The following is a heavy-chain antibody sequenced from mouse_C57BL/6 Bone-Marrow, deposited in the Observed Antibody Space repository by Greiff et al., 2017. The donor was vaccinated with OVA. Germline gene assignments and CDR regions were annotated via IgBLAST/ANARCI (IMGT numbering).Heavy chain of an antibody. V-gene: IGHV1-69*01. CDR3: ATEDFDY. Sequence: QVQLQQPGAELVMPGASVKLSRKASGYTFTSYWMHWVKQRPGQGLEWIGEIDPSDSYTNYNQKFKGKSTLTVDKSSSTAYMQLSSLTSEDSAVYYCATEDFDYWGQGTTLTVSS. CDR2: IDPSDSYT. J-gene: IGHJ2*01. CDR1: GYTFTSYW.